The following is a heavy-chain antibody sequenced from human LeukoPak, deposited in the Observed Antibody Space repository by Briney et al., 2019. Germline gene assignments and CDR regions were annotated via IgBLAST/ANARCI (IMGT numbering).Heavy chain of an antibody. J-gene: IGHJ4*02. CDR2: INHSGST. Sequence: SETLSLTCAVYGGSFSGYYWSWIRQPPGKGLEWIGEINHSGSTNYNPSLKSRVTISVDTSRNQFSLKLSSVTAADTAVYYCARHTTVTTSGPFDYWGQGTLVTVSS. CDR1: GGSFSGYY. D-gene: IGHD4-17*01. V-gene: IGHV4-34*01. CDR3: ARHTTVTTSGPFDY.